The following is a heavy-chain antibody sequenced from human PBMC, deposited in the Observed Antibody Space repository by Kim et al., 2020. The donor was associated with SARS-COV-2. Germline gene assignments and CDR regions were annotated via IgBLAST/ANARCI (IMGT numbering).Heavy chain of an antibody. CDR3: ASYGSGSYYLPFDI. V-gene: IGHV1-24*01. Sequence: ASVKVSCKVSGYTLTELSMHWVRQAPGKGLEWMGGFDPEDGETIYAQKFQGRVTMTEDTSTDTAYMELSSLRSEDTAVYYCASYGSGSYYLPFDIWGQGTMVTVSS. D-gene: IGHD3-10*01. J-gene: IGHJ3*02. CDR2: FDPEDGET. CDR1: GYTLTELS.